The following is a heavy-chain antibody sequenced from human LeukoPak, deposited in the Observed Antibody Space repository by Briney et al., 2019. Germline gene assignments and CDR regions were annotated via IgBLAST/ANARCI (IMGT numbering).Heavy chain of an antibody. Sequence: ASVKVSCKASGYTFTSYYMHWVRQAPGQGLEWMGIINPSGGSTSYAQKLQGRVTMTTDTSTSTAYMELRSLRSDDTAVYYCARGRYCTNGVCYIAELDYWGQGTLVTVSS. D-gene: IGHD2-8*01. V-gene: IGHV1-46*01. CDR3: ARGRYCTNGVCYIAELDY. CDR1: GYTFTSYY. CDR2: INPSGGST. J-gene: IGHJ4*02.